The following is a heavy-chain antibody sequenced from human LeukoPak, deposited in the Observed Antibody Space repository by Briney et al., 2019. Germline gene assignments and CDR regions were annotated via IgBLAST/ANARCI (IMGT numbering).Heavy chain of an antibody. CDR1: GGTFSSYA. V-gene: IGHV1-69*06. D-gene: IGHD5-12*01. Sequence: ASVKVSCKAPGGTFSSYAISWVRQAPGQGLEWMGGIIPIFGTANYAQKFQGRVTITADKSTSTAYMELSSLRSEDTAVYYCARSGAGKRGYSGYENYYMDVWGKGTTVTVSS. CDR2: IIPIFGTA. J-gene: IGHJ6*03. CDR3: ARSGAGKRGYSGYENYYMDV.